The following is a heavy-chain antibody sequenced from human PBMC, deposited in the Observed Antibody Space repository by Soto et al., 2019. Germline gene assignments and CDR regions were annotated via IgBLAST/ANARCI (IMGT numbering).Heavy chain of an antibody. CDR1: GGSIGSHY. J-gene: IGHJ2*01. CDR3: AGGREEYYEWCFDL. Sequence: PSETLSLTCPVSGGSIGSHYWSWIRQPPGKGLEWIGYIYYSGRPNYSPTLESRVTITEDTSKSQASLKLSSVTAADTAIYYCAGGREEYYEWCFDLWGRGTLVTVSS. D-gene: IGHD1-26*01. V-gene: IGHV4-59*11. CDR2: IYYSGRP.